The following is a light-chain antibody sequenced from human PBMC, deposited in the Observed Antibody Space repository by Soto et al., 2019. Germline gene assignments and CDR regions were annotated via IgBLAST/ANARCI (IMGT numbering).Light chain of an antibody. CDR3: QQSSNSPMYT. J-gene: IGKJ2*01. CDR1: QSIAYY. CDR2: AAS. V-gene: IGKV1-39*01. Sequence: DIQMTQSPSSLSASVGDRVTITCRASQSIAYYLNWFQQKPGKAPKLLIYAASSLQSGVPSRFSDRGSGTDFTLTIRSLQPEDFATYYCQQSSNSPMYTFGQGTKLYVK.